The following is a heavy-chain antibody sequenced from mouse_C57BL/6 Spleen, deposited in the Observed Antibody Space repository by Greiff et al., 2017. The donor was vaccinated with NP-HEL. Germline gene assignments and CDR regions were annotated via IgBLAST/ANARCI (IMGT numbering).Heavy chain of an antibody. CDR1: GYSITSGYD. CDR3: ARGGVTTRKYFDV. D-gene: IGHD2-2*01. V-gene: IGHV3-1*01. J-gene: IGHJ1*03. Sequence: EVKLQESGPGMVKPSQSLSLTCTVTGYSITSGYDWHWIRHFPGNKLEWMGYISYSGSTNYNPSLKSRISITHDTSKNHFFLKLNSVTTEDTATYYWARGGVTTRKYFDVWGTGTTVTVSA. CDR2: ISYSGST.